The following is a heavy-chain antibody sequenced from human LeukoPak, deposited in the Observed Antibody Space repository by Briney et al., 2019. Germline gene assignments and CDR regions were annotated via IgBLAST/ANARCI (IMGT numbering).Heavy chain of an antibody. V-gene: IGHV3-48*04. CDR3: ARDILTGSQSRFQH. Sequence: GGSLRLSCAASGFTFSNSAMHWVRQAPGKGLEWVSYISSSSSTIYYADSVKGRFTISRDNAKNSLYLQMNSLRAEDTAVYYCARDILTGSQSRFQHWGQGTLVTVSS. D-gene: IGHD3-9*01. J-gene: IGHJ1*01. CDR1: GFTFSNSA. CDR2: ISSSSSTI.